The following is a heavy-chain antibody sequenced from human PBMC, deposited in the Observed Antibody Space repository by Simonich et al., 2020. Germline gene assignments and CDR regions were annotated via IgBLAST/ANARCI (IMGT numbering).Heavy chain of an antibody. V-gene: IGHV4-38-2*01. D-gene: IGHD6-13*01. Sequence: QVQLQESGPGLVKPSETLSLTCAVSGYSISSGYYWGWIRQPPGKGLEWIGRIYHDGRTYYNPSLKRRVTISVDTSKNQFSLKLSSVTAADTAVYYCARVGYSNYYYYGMDVWGQGTTVTVSS. CDR2: IYHDGRT. J-gene: IGHJ6*02. CDR3: ARVGYSNYYYYGMDV. CDR1: GYSISSGYY.